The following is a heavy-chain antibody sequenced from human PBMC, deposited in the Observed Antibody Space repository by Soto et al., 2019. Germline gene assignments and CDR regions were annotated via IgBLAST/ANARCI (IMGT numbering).Heavy chain of an antibody. CDR3: ARDTTGSQGGWFDP. J-gene: IGHJ5*02. V-gene: IGHV3-33*01. Sequence: GGSLRLTCAASGFTFSSYGMHWVRQAPGKGLEWVAVIWYDGSNKYYADSVKGRFTISRDNSKNTLYLQMNSLRAEDTAVYYCARDTTGSQGGWFDPWGQGTLVTVSS. CDR2: IWYDGSNK. CDR1: GFTFSSYG. D-gene: IGHD1-1*01.